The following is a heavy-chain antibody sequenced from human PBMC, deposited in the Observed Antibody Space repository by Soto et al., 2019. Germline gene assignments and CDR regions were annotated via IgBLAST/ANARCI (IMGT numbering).Heavy chain of an antibody. Sequence: GGSLRLSCAASGFTFTRYSMNRVRQALGKGLEWVSSISSTTNYIYYGDSMKGRFTISRDNAKNSLYLEMNSLRAEDTAVYYCARESEDLTSNFDYWGQGTLVTVSS. V-gene: IGHV3-21*06. CDR1: GFTFTRYS. CDR3: ARESEDLTSNFDY. J-gene: IGHJ4*02. CDR2: ISSTTNYI.